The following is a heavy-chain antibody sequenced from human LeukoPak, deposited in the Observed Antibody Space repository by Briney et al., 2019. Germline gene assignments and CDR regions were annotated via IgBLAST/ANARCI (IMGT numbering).Heavy chain of an antibody. V-gene: IGHV4-59*01. D-gene: IGHD3-3*01. J-gene: IGHJ4*02. CDR3: VTGYYEPFDN. CDR2: ISDTGET. Sequence: PSETLSLTCSVSGASLSSYYWGWIRQSPGKGLERLGYISDTGETDYNPSLKSRGTLSLDTSKNQFSLRLTSVTAADTAVYYCVTGYYEPFDNWGQGTLVTVSS. CDR1: GASLSSYY.